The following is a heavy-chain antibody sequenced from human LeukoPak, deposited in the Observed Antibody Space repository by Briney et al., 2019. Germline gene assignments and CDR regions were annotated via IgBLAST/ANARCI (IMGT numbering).Heavy chain of an antibody. CDR3: ARKDDYSNYFDY. D-gene: IGHD4-11*01. V-gene: IGHV4-59*08. CDR2: IHYSGGF. J-gene: IGHJ4*02. Sequence: PSETLSLTCTVSGGSISSHYWCWIWQPPGKGLEWIGYIHYSGGFNYNPSLKSRVTISVDTSKNQFSLRLSSVTAADTAVYYCARKDDYSNYFDYWGQGTLVTVSS. CDR1: GGSISSHY.